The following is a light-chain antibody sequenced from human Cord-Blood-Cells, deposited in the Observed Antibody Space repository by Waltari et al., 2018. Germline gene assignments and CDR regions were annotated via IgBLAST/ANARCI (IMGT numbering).Light chain of an antibody. Sequence: DIQMTNSPSPLSASVAHRVTITCRASQSISSNLNCYQQKPGKAPMLLTYAASSFRSGVPSRFSGSGSGTDSTLTSSRQQPEDFATYYCQQSYSTPRTFGGGIKVEIK. J-gene: IGKJ4*02. V-gene: IGKV1-39*01. CDR3: QQSYSTPRT. CDR2: AAS. CDR1: QSISSN.